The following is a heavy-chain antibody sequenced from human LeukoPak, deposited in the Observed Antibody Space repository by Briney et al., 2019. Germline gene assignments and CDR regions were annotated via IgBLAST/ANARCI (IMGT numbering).Heavy chain of an antibody. CDR3: TRDRGWQQFDY. CDR2: IKQDESEK. Sequence: GGSLRLSCAASEFTFRSYWMSWVRQAPGKGLECVANIKQDESEKYYVDSVKGRFTISRDNAKNSLYLQMSSLRDDDTAVYYCTRDRGWQQFDYWGQGTLVTVSS. D-gene: IGHD5-24*01. J-gene: IGHJ4*02. V-gene: IGHV3-7*01. CDR1: EFTFRSYW.